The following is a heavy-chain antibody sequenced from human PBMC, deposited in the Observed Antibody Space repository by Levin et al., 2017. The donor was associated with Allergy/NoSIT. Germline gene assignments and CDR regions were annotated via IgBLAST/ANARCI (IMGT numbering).Heavy chain of an antibody. J-gene: IGHJ4*02. V-gene: IGHV3-30-3*01. Sequence: PVGSLRLSCAASGFTFSSYAMHWVRQAPGKGLEWVAVISYDGSNKYYADSVKGRFTISRDNSKNTLYLQMNSLRAEDTAVYYCARDADGSGSYLVYWGQGTLVTVSS. CDR2: ISYDGSNK. CDR1: GFTFSSYA. D-gene: IGHD3-10*01. CDR3: ARDADGSGSYLVY.